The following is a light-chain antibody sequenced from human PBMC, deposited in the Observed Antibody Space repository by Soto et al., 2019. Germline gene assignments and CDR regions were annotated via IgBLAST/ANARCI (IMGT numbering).Light chain of an antibody. CDR1: SSDVGGYNY. J-gene: IGLJ3*02. CDR2: EVT. Sequence: QSVLTQPASVSGSPGQSITISCTGTSSDVGGYNYVSWYQQHPGKAPKLMMYEVTDRPSGVSNRFSGSKSGNTASLTISGLQAEDEADYYCSSYSSSRTWVFGGGTKLTVL. CDR3: SSYSSSRTWV. V-gene: IGLV2-14*01.